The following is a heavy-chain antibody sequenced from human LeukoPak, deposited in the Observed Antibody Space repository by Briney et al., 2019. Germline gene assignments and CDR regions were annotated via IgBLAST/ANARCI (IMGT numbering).Heavy chain of an antibody. CDR3: ASHPLSSGDYFDY. CDR1: GYTFTSYA. J-gene: IGHJ4*02. CDR2: INAGNGNT. V-gene: IGHV1-3*01. D-gene: IGHD6-19*01. Sequence: ASVKVSFKASGYTFTSYAMHWVRQAPGQRLEWMGWINAGNGNTKYSQKFQGRVTITRDTSASTAYMELSSLRSEDTAVYYCASHPLSSGDYFDYWGQGTLVTVSS.